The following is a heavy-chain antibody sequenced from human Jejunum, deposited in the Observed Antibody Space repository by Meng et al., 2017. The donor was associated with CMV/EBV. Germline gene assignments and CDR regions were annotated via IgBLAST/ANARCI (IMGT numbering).Heavy chain of an antibody. CDR3: VKGGHLGDY. D-gene: IGHD3-10*01. J-gene: IGHJ4*02. CDR1: GFTLSSAW. V-gene: IGHV3-74*03. CDR2: INSDGSDT. Sequence: SWAASGFTLSSAWMHWVRQAPGKGLVWVSHINSDGSDTKYADSVKGRFTISRDNAKNTLYLQMNTLRAEDTAVYYCVKGGHLGDYWGQGTLVTVSS.